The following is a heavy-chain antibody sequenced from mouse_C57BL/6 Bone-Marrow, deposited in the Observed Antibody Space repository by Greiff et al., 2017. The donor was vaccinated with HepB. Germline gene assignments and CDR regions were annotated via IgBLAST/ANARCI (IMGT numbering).Heavy chain of an antibody. CDR1: GYTFTSYG. CDR2: IYPRSGNT. CDR3: ARYGNYVFWFAY. Sequence: VQLQQSGAELARPGASVKLSCKASGYTFTSYGISWVKQRTGQGLEWIGEIYPRSGNTYYNEKFKGKATLTEDKSSSTAYMELRSLTSEDSAVYFCARYGNYVFWFAYWGQGTLVTVSA. D-gene: IGHD2-1*01. V-gene: IGHV1-81*01. J-gene: IGHJ3*01.